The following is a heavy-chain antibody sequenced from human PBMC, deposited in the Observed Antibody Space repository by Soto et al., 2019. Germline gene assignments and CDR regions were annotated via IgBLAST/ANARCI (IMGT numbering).Heavy chain of an antibody. CDR2: ISGRSSYI. J-gene: IGHJ6*02. CDR3: ARGLTEFVFGDYYQYGMDV. V-gene: IGHV3-21*01. CDR1: GFTFSGFY. Sequence: PGGSLRLSCAASGFTFSGFYMNWVRQAPGKGLEWVSSISGRSSYIYYADSMKGRFTVSRDNANNSLYLQMNSLRAEDTAVYYCARGLTEFVFGDYYQYGMDVWGQGTTVTVSS. D-gene: IGHD3-10*02.